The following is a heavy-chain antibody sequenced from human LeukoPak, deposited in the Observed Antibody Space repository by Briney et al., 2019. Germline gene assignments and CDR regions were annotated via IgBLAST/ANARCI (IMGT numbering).Heavy chain of an antibody. J-gene: IGHJ4*02. CDR2: MNPNSGNT. V-gene: IGHV1-8*03. D-gene: IGHD3-3*01. CDR3: ARSSGFLEWSPRY. Sequence: ASVKVSCKASGYTFTSYDINWVRQATGQGLEWMGWMNPNSGNTGYAQKFQGRVTITRNTSISTAHMELSSLRSEDTAVYYCARSSGFLEWSPRYWGQGTLVTVSS. CDR1: GYTFTSYD.